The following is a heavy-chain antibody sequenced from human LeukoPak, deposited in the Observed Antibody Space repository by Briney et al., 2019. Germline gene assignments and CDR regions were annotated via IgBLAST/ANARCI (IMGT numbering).Heavy chain of an antibody. CDR2: IRGRGDST. V-gene: IGHV3-23*01. CDR3: AKDIPGYYYMDV. Sequence: VGSLRFSCAASGFTFCSYAMSWVSQALGKRLEWGSAIRGRGDSTYYGDSVKGGFTISRDNHHNTLYLQINSLRAEDTAVYYCAKDIPGYYYMDVWGKGTTVTVPS. CDR1: GFTFCSYA. J-gene: IGHJ6*03.